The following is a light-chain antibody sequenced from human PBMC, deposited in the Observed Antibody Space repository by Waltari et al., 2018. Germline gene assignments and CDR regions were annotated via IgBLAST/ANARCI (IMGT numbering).Light chain of an antibody. Sequence: TVGARNSVSRWLACYHRKPGKAPKLLIDKTSSLESGVPSSFGGGGSGTEFSLTISSLQPDDFATYYCQHDSTYSWTFGQGTKLEIK. J-gene: IGKJ1*01. CDR2: KTS. CDR3: QHDSTYSWT. CDR1: NSVSRW. V-gene: IGKV1-5*03.